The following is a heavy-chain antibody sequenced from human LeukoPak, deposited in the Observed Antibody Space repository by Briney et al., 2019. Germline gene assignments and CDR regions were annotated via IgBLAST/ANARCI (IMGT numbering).Heavy chain of an antibody. Sequence: SETLSLTCSVSGGSISGYYWSWIRQPAGKGLECIGRISSSGSTNYNPSLKSRVTMSVDTSKNQFFLKLSSVTAADTAVYYCARGAYYDILTGYYSFHYMDVWGKGTTVTISS. CDR3: ARGAYYDILTGYYSFHYMDV. D-gene: IGHD3-9*01. J-gene: IGHJ6*03. CDR2: ISSSGST. CDR1: GGSISGYY. V-gene: IGHV4-4*07.